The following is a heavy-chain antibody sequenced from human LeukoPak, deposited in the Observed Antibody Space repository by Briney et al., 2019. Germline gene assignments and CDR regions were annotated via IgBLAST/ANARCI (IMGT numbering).Heavy chain of an antibody. D-gene: IGHD4-23*01. V-gene: IGHV4-59*08. Sequence: SETLSLTCTVSGGSISSYYWSWIRQPPGKGLEWIGYIYYSGSTYYNPSLKSRVTISVDTSKNQFSLKLSSVTAADTAVYYCASLYGGNSKFNDYWGQGTLVTVSS. CDR2: IYYSGST. J-gene: IGHJ4*02. CDR1: GGSISSYY. CDR3: ASLYGGNSKFNDY.